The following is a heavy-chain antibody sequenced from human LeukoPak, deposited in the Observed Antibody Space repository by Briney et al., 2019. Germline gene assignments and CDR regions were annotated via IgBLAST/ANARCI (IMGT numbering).Heavy chain of an antibody. J-gene: IGHJ4*02. CDR3: ATGPGGVTRLNTDY. V-gene: IGHV1-24*01. Sequence: ASVKVSCKVSGYTLTELSMHWVRQAPGKGLEWMGGFDPEDGETIYAQKFQGRVTMTEDTSTDTAYMELSSLRSEETAVYCCATGPGGVTRLNTDYWGQGTLVTVSS. D-gene: IGHD3-16*01. CDR2: FDPEDGET. CDR1: GYTLTELS.